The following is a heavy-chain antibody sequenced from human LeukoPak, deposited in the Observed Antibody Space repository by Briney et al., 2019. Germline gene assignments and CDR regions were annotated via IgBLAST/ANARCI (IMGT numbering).Heavy chain of an antibody. CDR3: ARDIEGVPDY. CDR2: INPNSGGT. Sequence: ASVKVSCKASGYTFTGYYMHWVRQAPGQGLEWMGWINPNSGGTNYAQKFQGRVTMTRDTSISTAYMELSSLRSEDTAVYYCARDIEGVPDYWGQGTLVTVSS. J-gene: IGHJ4*02. CDR1: GYTFTGYY. V-gene: IGHV1-2*02.